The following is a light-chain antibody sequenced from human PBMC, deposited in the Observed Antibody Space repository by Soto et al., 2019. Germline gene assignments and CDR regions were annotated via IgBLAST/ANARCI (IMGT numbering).Light chain of an antibody. Sequence: QSVLTQPASVSGSPGQSITISCTGTTSDVGGYNYVSWYQQHPGKVPKLLIHEVSNRPSGVSNRFSGSKSGNKASLTISGLQAEDEADYYCLSKTSSISYVFGTGTKLTVL. V-gene: IGLV2-14*01. J-gene: IGLJ1*01. CDR2: EVS. CDR1: TSDVGGYNY. CDR3: LSKTSSISYV.